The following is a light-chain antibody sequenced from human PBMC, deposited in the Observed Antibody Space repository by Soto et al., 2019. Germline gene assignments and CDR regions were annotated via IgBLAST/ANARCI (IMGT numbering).Light chain of an antibody. CDR2: KAS. V-gene: IGKV1-5*03. Sequence: DIQMTQSPSNLSGSVGGGVNITCRASQTISSWLAWYQQKPGKAPKLLIYKASTLKSGVPSRFSGSGSGTEFTLTISSLQPDDFATYYCQHYNSYSEAFGQGTKVDIK. J-gene: IGKJ1*01. CDR1: QTISSW. CDR3: QHYNSYSEA.